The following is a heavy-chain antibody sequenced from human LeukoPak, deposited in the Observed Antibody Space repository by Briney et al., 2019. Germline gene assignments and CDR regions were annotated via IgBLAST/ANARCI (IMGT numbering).Heavy chain of an antibody. Sequence: SQTLSLTCTVSGGSISSGSYYWSWIRQPAGKGLEWIGRIYTSGSTNYNPSLKSRVTISVDTSKNQFSLKLSSVTAADTAVYYCASLASKAPAWGQGTLVTVSS. CDR2: IYTSGST. V-gene: IGHV4-61*02. CDR1: GGSISSGSYY. J-gene: IGHJ5*02. CDR3: ASLASKAPA. D-gene: IGHD2-21*01.